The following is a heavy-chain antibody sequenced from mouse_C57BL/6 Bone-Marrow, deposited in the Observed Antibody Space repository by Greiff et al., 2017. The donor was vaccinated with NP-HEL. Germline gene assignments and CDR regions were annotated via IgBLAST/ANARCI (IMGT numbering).Heavy chain of an antibody. CDR1: GYTFTDYE. CDR3: TSDYYSFDY. Sequence: QVHVKQSGAELVRPGASVTLSCKASGYTFTDYEMHWVKQTPVHGLEWIGAIDPETGGTAYNQKFKGKAILTADKSSSTAYMELRSLTSEDSAVYYCTSDYYSFDYWGQGTTLTVSS. J-gene: IGHJ2*01. D-gene: IGHD1-1*02. V-gene: IGHV1-15*01. CDR2: IDPETGGT.